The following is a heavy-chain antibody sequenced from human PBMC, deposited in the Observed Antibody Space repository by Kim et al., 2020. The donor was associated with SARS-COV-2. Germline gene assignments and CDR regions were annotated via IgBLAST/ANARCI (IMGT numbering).Heavy chain of an antibody. J-gene: IGHJ4*02. Sequence: GGSLRLSCAASGFTFDDYAMHWVRQAPGKGLEWVSLISGDGGSTYYADSVKGRFTISRDNSKNSLYLQMNSLRTEDTALYYCARGETILTWETPFDYWGQGTLVTVSS. CDR1: GFTFDDYA. CDR3: ARGETILTWETPFDY. V-gene: IGHV3-43*02. D-gene: IGHD3-9*01. CDR2: ISGDGGST.